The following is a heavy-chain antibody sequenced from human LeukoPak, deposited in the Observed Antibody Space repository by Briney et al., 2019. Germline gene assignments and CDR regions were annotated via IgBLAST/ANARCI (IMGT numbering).Heavy chain of an antibody. CDR3: ARVGRGYSYGYGVCFDY. J-gene: IGHJ4*02. CDR1: GGSISSGGYY. D-gene: IGHD5-18*01. CDR2: IYYSGST. Sequence: SETLSLTCTVSGGSISSGGYYWSWIRQHPGKGLEWIGYIYYSGSTYYNPSLKSRVTISVDTSKNQLSLKLSSVTAADTAVYYCARVGRGYSYGYGVCFDYWGQGTLVTVSS. V-gene: IGHV4-31*03.